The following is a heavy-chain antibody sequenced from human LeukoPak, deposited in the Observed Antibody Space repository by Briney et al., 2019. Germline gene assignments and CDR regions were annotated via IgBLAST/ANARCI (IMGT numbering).Heavy chain of an antibody. CDR1: EFTFSSYW. D-gene: IGHD3-10*01. J-gene: IGHJ6*03. CDR2: INNDGSST. CDR3: ARVARGDYYYYYMDV. Sequence: GGSLRLSCAASEFTFSSYWMHWVRHAPGKGLVWVSRINNDGSSTSYADSVQGRFTISRDNAKNTLYLQMNSLRAEDTALYYCARVARGDYYYYYMDVWGKGTTVTVSS. V-gene: IGHV3-74*01.